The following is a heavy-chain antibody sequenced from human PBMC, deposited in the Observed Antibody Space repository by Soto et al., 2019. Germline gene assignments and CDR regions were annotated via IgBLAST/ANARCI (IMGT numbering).Heavy chain of an antibody. Sequence: QVQLVQSGAEVRRPGASVKVSCKASGYSFTSLHFNWVRQATGQGLEWIGWMNPHSGETGYAQRFQGRVTMTREMSLSTAYMELRSLTSHDTAVYFCARGSPGPVDHWGEGTLVTISS. D-gene: IGHD3-10*01. J-gene: IGHJ4*02. CDR2: MNPHSGET. CDR1: GYSFTSLH. V-gene: IGHV1-8*01. CDR3: ARGSPGPVDH.